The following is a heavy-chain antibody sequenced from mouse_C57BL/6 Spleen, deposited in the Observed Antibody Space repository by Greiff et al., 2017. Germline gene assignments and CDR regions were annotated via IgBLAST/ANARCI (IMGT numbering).Heavy chain of an antibody. J-gene: IGHJ3*01. D-gene: IGHD1-1*01. CDR2: IDPSDSYT. Sequence: QVQLQQPGAELVMPGASVKLSCKASGYTFTSYWMHWVKQRPGQGLEWIGEIDPSDSYTNYNQKFKGKSTLTVDKSSSTAYMQLRSLTSEDSAVYYCARFDYGSSSWFAYWGQGTLVTVSA. CDR3: ARFDYGSSSWFAY. V-gene: IGHV1-69*01. CDR1: GYTFTSYW.